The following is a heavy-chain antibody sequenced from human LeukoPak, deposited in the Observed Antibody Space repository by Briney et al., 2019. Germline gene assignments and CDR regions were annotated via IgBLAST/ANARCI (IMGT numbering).Heavy chain of an antibody. D-gene: IGHD6-19*01. J-gene: IGHJ4*02. CDR1: GFTFSSYS. V-gene: IGHV3-21*01. CDR2: ISSSSSYI. Sequence: TGGSLRLSCAASGFTFSSYSMNWVRQAPGKGLEWVSSISSSSSYIYYADSVKGRFTISRDNAKNSLYLQMNSLRAEDTAVYYCARIPFQWLLSDFDYWGQGTLVTVSS. CDR3: ARIPFQWLLSDFDY.